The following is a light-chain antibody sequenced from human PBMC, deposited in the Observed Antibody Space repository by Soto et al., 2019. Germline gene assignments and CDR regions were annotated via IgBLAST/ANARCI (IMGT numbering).Light chain of an antibody. CDR2: AAS. CDR3: QQSHSTPLT. CDR1: QSTSRY. V-gene: IGKV1-39*01. Sequence: DIHMTPSPSSLSASVGARLTITCRASQSTSRYLNWYQQRPGKAPKFLIYAASSLQSGVPSRFSGSGFGTDFTLTISSMQPEDFATYYCQQSHSTPLTFGGGTKVDIK. J-gene: IGKJ4*01.